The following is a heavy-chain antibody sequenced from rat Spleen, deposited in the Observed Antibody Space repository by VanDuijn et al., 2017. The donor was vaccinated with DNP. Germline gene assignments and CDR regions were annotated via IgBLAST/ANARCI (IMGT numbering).Heavy chain of an antibody. D-gene: IGHD4-3*01. CDR2: ISYDGGIT. V-gene: IGHV5-46*01. CDR1: GFTFSSFP. CDR3: AKVSGYDYFDY. J-gene: IGHJ2*01. Sequence: EVQLVESGGGLVQPGGSMKLSCAASGFTFSSFPMAWVRQAATKGLEWVAYISYDGGITNYGDSVKGRFTISRDYAKSTLYLQMDSLRSEDTATYYCAKVSGYDYFDYWGQGVMVTVSS.